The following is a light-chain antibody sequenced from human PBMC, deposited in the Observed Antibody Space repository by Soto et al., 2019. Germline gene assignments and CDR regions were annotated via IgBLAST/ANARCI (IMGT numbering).Light chain of an antibody. CDR2: GAS. CDR3: RHYGSSLWT. CDR1: QSVGSNY. J-gene: IGKJ1*01. V-gene: IGKV3-20*01. Sequence: EIVLTQSPGTLSLSPGERATLSCRASQSVGSNYLAWYQQKPGQAPRLLIYGASSSATGIPDRFSGSGSGTDFTLTISRLEPEDFAVYYCRHYGSSLWTFGQGTKVEIK.